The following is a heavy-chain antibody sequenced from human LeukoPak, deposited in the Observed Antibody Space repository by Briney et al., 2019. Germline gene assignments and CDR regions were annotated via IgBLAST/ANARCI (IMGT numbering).Heavy chain of an antibody. V-gene: IGHV4-38-2*02. D-gene: IGHD2-8*01. CDR3: ARDGRYCTNGVCYRSFDY. Sequence: KPSETLSLTCAVSGYSISSGYYWGWIRQPPGKGLEWIGSIYHSGSTYYNPSLKSRVTISVDTSKNQFSLKLSSVTAADTAVYYCARDGRYCTNGVCYRSFDYWGQGTLVTVSS. J-gene: IGHJ4*02. CDR2: IYHSGST. CDR1: GYSISSGYY.